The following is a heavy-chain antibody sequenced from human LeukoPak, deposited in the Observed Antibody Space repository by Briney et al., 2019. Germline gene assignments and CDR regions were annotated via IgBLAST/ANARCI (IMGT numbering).Heavy chain of an antibody. Sequence: ASVKVSFNSSAYTFTIYYMNWIRLAPGQGLEWMGIINPSSGRTTYAQKFQGRVTMTRDTSTSTVYMELTSLRSEDTAVFYCAGSGRRARYWFGSWGQGTLVTVSS. D-gene: IGHD1-1*01. CDR2: INPSSGRT. J-gene: IGHJ5*01. CDR3: AGSGRRARYWFGS. CDR1: AYTFTIYY. V-gene: IGHV1-46*01.